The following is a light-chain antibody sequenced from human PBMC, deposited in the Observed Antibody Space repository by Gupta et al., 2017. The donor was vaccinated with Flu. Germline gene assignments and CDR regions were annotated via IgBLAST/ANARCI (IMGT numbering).Light chain of an antibody. V-gene: IGLV2-11*03. Sequence: SVTISCTGTSSDIGNYDYVSWYQQHSGKAPKLMVYGVTTRPSGVPDRFSGSKSGNTASLTISGLQAEDEAYYYCCSYAGTFTFVFGGGTKLTVL. J-gene: IGLJ2*01. CDR3: CSYAGTFTFV. CDR1: SSDIGNYDY. CDR2: GVT.